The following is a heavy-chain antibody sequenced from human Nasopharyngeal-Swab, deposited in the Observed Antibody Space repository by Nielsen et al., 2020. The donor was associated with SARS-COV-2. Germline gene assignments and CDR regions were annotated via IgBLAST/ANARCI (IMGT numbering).Heavy chain of an antibody. CDR1: GFSPSPSAVG. V-gene: IGHV2-5*02. Sequence: SGSTPAIHTQTPTPTCTFSGFSPSPSAVGVGWIRQPPGKALEWPALTYWDDDTRYSPSLKSRLTITKDTSKNQVVLTMTNMDPVDTATYYCAHRRGFDILTGSGYGMDVWGQGTTVTVSS. CDR3: AHRRGFDILTGSGYGMDV. J-gene: IGHJ6*02. D-gene: IGHD3-9*01. CDR2: TYWDDDT.